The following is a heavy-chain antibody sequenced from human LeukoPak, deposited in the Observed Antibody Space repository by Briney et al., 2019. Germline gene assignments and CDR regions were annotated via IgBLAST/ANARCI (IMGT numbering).Heavy chain of an antibody. J-gene: IGHJ3*02. CDR2: ISYDGSNK. CDR1: GFTFSSYA. D-gene: IGHD3-3*01. Sequence: GGSLRLSCAASGFTFSSYAMHWVRQAPGKGLEWVAVISYDGSNKYYADSVKGRFTISRDNSKNTLYLQMNSLRAEDTAVYYCAKDQRYDFWSGQNAFDIWGQGTMVTVSS. CDR3: AKDQRYDFWSGQNAFDI. V-gene: IGHV3-30-3*01.